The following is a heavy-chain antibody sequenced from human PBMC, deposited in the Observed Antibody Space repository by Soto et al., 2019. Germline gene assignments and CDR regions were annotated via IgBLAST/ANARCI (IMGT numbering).Heavy chain of an antibody. Sequence: QVQLVESGGGVVQPGRSLRLSCAASGFTFSSYGMHWVRQAPGKGLEWVAVIWYDGSNKYYADSVKGRFTISRDNSKNTLYLQMNSLRAEDTAVYYCERELSPSSSRHYYYYYGMDVWGQGTTVTVSS. CDR1: GFTFSSYG. CDR2: IWYDGSNK. V-gene: IGHV3-33*01. CDR3: ERELSPSSSRHYYYYYGMDV. J-gene: IGHJ6*02. D-gene: IGHD6-6*01.